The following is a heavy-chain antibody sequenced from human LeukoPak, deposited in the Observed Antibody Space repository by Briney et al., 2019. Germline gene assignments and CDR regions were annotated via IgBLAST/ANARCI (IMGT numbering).Heavy chain of an antibody. CDR3: ARLVGYGRVYYFDY. J-gene: IGHJ4*02. D-gene: IGHD1-26*01. Sequence: SQTLSLTCTVSGDSISSGDYYWSWIRQPAGKGLEWIGSIYHSGSTYYNPSLKSRVTISVDTSNNQFSLKLSSVTAADTAVYYCARLVGYGRVYYFDYWGQGTLVTVSS. CDR1: GDSISSGDYY. V-gene: IGHV4-61*02. CDR2: IYHSGST.